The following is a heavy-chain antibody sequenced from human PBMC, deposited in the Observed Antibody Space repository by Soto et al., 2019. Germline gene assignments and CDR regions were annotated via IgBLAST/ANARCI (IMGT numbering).Heavy chain of an antibody. V-gene: IGHV4-61*03. CDR2: ISYTGRT. Sequence: SETLSLTCIVSGDSVTSGSYYWTWLRQPPGKGLEWIGYISYTGRTKYNPSLQSRVAISVDTSKNDFSLNLSSVTAADAAVYFCAREWGLLPYYVMNVWGHGTAVTVSS. CDR3: AREWGLLPYYVMNV. D-gene: IGHD7-27*01. J-gene: IGHJ6*02. CDR1: GDSVTSGSYY.